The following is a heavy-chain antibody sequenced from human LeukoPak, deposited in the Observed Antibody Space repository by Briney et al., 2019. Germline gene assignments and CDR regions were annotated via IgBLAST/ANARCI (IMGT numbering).Heavy chain of an antibody. Sequence: AETLCLTCTVSGGSITSSSSYNWGWIRQPPGKGLEWIGALHYSGSTYYNPSLQSRVTMSVDTSKNQFSLRLNSVTAADTAVYYCARLPTGYPNWFDAWGQGSLASVSS. V-gene: IGHV4-39*01. CDR2: LHYSGST. J-gene: IGHJ5*02. CDR1: GGSITSSSSYN. CDR3: ARLPTGYPNWFDA. D-gene: IGHD1-1*01.